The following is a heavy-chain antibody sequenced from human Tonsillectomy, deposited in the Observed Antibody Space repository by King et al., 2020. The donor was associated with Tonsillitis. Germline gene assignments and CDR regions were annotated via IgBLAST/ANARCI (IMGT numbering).Heavy chain of an antibody. CDR1: GYTFTGYY. Sequence: HVQLVESGAEVKKPGASLKVSCKASGYTFTGYYMHWVRQAPGQGLEWMGWINPNSGGTTYAQKFQGWVTMTSDTSITTAYMELSRLKSDDTAVYYCARGPVSYYSGSAAYYDEDPYFDYWGQGTLVTVSS. CDR3: ARGPVSYYSGSAAYYDEDPYFDY. J-gene: IGHJ4*02. CDR2: INPNSGGT. V-gene: IGHV1-2*04. D-gene: IGHD3-22*01.